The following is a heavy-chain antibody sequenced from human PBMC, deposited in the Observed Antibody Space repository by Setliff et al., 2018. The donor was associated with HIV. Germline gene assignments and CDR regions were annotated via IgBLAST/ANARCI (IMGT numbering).Heavy chain of an antibody. CDR1: GYTFTSYD. CDR3: ARHSSSVGGVDY. Sequence: ASVKVSCKASGYTFTSYDINWVRQATGQGLEWMGWMNPNSGGTNYAQKFQGWVTMTRDTSISTAYMELSRLRSDDTAVYYCARHSSSVGGVDYWGQGTLVTVSS. J-gene: IGHJ4*02. D-gene: IGHD6-13*01. V-gene: IGHV1-2*04. CDR2: MNPNSGGT.